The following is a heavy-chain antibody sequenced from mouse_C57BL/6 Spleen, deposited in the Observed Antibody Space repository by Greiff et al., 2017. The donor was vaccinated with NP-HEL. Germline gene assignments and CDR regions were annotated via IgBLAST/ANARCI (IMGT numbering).Heavy chain of an antibody. CDR1: GFTFSDYG. CDR3: ARNFYSNFYYFDY. D-gene: IGHD2-5*01. V-gene: IGHV5-17*01. J-gene: IGHJ2*01. Sequence: EVKLEESGGGLVKPGGSLKLSCAASGFTFSDYGMHWVRQAPEKGLEWVAYISSGSSTIYYADTVKGRFTISRDNAKNTLFLQMTSLRSEDTAMYYCARNFYSNFYYFDYWGQGTTLTVSS. CDR2: ISSGSSTI.